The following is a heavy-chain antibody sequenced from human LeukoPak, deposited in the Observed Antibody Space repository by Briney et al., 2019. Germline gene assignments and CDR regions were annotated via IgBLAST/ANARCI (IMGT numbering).Heavy chain of an antibody. CDR2: IKEDGSER. D-gene: IGHD4-17*01. V-gene: IGHV3-7*03. CDR1: AFIFSGHW. CDR3: MRDSGDGDYEPLDS. Sequence: GGSLRLSCEGSAFIFSGHWMNWVRQTPGKGLEWVASIKEDGSERQYVDSVKGRFTISRDSSKNTLYLQMNSLRAEDTAVYYCMRDSGDGDYEPLDSWGQGTLVTVSS. J-gene: IGHJ4*02.